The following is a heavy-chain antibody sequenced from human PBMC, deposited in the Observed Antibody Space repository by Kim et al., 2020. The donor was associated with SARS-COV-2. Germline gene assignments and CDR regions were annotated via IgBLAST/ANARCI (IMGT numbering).Heavy chain of an antibody. CDR2: IYYSGST. Sequence: SETLSLTCTVSGGSISSGGYYWSWIRQHPGKGLEWIGYIYYSGSTYYNPSLKSRVTISVDTSKNQFSLKLSSVTAADTAVYYCARKRVGATRGYFDYWGQGTLVTVSS. J-gene: IGHJ4*02. V-gene: IGHV4-31*03. CDR3: ARKRVGATRGYFDY. CDR1: GGSISSGGYY. D-gene: IGHD1-26*01.